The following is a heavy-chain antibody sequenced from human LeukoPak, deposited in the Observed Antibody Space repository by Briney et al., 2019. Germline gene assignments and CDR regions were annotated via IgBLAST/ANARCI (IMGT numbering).Heavy chain of an antibody. CDR1: GYTLTGYY. D-gene: IGHD6-6*01. Sequence: ASVKVSCKASGYTLTGYYMHWVRQAPGQGLEWMGWINPNSGGTNYAQKFQGRVTMTRDTSISTAYMELSRLRSDDTAVYYCARGSIAAHPNYYYYMDVWGKGTTVTVSS. CDR3: ARGSIAAHPNYYYYMDV. V-gene: IGHV1-2*02. J-gene: IGHJ6*03. CDR2: INPNSGGT.